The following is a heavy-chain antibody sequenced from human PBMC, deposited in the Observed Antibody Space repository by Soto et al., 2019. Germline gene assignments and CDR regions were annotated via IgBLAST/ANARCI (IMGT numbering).Heavy chain of an antibody. CDR3: ATALLSHSYDSGGYDAYFHAMDV. D-gene: IGHD3-22*01. CDR1: GGTFSSLD. V-gene: IGHV1-69*06. CDR2: IIPISETT. J-gene: IGHJ6*02. Sequence: QVQLVQSGAEVKKPGSSVKVSCKASGGTFSSLDINWVRQAPGQGLEWMGGIIPISETTNYAQIFQGRVSIVADKSTSPAYMELSRLRSEDTAVYYCATALLSHSYDSGGYDAYFHAMDVWGQGTPVTVSS.